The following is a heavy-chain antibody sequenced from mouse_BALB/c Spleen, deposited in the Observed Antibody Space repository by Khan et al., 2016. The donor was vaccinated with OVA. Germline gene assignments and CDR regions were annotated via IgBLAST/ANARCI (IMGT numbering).Heavy chain of an antibody. CDR1: GFNINDYY. Sequence: VQLQQSGAELVRPGASVKLSCKASGFNINDYYMYWVKQRPEQGLEWIGWIDPENDNIIYDPKFKGKASITADTSSNTVYLQLSSLTSEDTAVYYYARAGCEAWFPYWGQGTLVTGPA. J-gene: IGHJ3*01. CDR3: ARAGCEAWFPY. V-gene: IGHV14-1*02. CDR2: IDPENDNI. D-gene: IGHD3-3*01.